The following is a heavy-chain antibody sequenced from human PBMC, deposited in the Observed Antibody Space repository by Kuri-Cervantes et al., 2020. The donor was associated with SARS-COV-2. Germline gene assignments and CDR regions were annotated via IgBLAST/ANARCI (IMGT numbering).Heavy chain of an antibody. D-gene: IGHD3-22*01. V-gene: IGHV3-53*01. J-gene: IGHJ5*02. CDR1: GITVNSNY. CDR3: ARVTVTMVVGGYWFDL. CDR2: IYTGGDT. Sequence: GESLKISCAASGITVNSNYMSWVRQAPGKGLEWVSIIYTGGDTYYADSVKGRFTIARDISENTLYLQLNSLKDEDTAVYYCARVTVTMVVGGYWFDLWGQGTLVTVSS.